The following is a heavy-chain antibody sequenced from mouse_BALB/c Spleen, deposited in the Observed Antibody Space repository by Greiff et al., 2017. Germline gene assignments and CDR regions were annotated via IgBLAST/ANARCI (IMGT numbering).Heavy chain of an antibody. J-gene: IGHJ3*01. CDR2: ISDGGSYT. Sequence: LVESGGGLVKPGGSLKLSCAASGFTFSDYYMYWVRQTPEKRLEWVATISDGGSYTYYPDSVKGRFTISRDNAKNNLYLQMSSLKSEDTAMYYCARDEGYDQFAYWGQGTLVTVAA. CDR1: GFTFSDYY. V-gene: IGHV5-4*02. D-gene: IGHD2-14*01. CDR3: ARDEGYDQFAY.